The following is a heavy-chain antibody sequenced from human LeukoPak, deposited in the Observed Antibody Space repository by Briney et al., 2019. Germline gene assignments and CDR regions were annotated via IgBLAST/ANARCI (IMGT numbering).Heavy chain of an antibody. Sequence: GEPLRLSCAASGFTVNNNYMAWVRQSPEKGLEWVAVIYRDETTFYADSVRGRFTMSRDNSKNAVYLQMSSLRVEDTAVYYCARDWRYDDSGYYLDHWGQASLDTVSS. J-gene: IGHJ4*02. V-gene: IGHV3-53*01. CDR3: ARDWRYDDSGYYLDH. D-gene: IGHD3-22*01. CDR1: GFTVNNNY. CDR2: IYRDETT.